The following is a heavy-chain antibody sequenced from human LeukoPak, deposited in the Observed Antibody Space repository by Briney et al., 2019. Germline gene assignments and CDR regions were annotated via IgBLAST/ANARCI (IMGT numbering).Heavy chain of an antibody. Sequence: ASVKVSCKASGYTFTSYGISWVRQAPGQGLEWMGWISAYNGNTNYAQKLQGRVTMTTVTSTSTAYMELRSLRSDDTAVYYCARAQTSIAVAGLNWFDPWGQGTLVTVSS. D-gene: IGHD6-19*01. CDR3: ARAQTSIAVAGLNWFDP. V-gene: IGHV1-18*01. CDR1: GYTFTSYG. CDR2: ISAYNGNT. J-gene: IGHJ5*02.